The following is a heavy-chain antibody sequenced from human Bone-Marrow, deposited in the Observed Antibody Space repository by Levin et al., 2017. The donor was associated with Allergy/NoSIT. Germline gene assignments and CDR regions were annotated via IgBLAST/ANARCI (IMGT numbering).Heavy chain of an antibody. Sequence: GESLKISCEASGFSFSRYWMSWVRQAPGKGLEWVADIKQDGSEKYYVDSVKGRFTISRDNGKNSVFLQMNRLRAEDTGVYYCTREWGTTAPAGSDYWGQGTLVTVSS. V-gene: IGHV3-7*01. CDR2: IKQDGSEK. CDR1: GFSFSRYW. J-gene: IGHJ4*02. CDR3: TREWGTTAPAGSDY. D-gene: IGHD6-13*01.